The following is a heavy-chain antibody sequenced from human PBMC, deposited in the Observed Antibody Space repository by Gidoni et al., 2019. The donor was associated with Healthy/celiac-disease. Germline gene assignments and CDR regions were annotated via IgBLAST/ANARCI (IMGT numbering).Heavy chain of an antibody. J-gene: IGHJ4*02. Sequence: QMQLVQSGPEVKKPGTSVKVSCKASGFTFTSSAVQWVRQARGQRLEWIGWNVVGSGNTNYEQKFQERVTITRDMSTSTAYMELSSLRSEDTAVYYCAAPYSGYDYICWGQGTLVTVSS. CDR1: GFTFTSSA. CDR3: AAPYSGYDYIC. CDR2: NVVGSGNT. V-gene: IGHV1-58*01. D-gene: IGHD5-12*01.